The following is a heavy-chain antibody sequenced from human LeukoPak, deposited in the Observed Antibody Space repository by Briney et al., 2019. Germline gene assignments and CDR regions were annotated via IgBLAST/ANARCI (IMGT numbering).Heavy chain of an antibody. CDR2: ISSSSSYI. V-gene: IGHV3-21*01. J-gene: IGHJ4*02. Sequence: GGSLRLSYAASGFTFSSYSMNWVRQAPGKGLEWVSSISSSSSYIYYADSVKGRFTISRDNAKNSLYLQMNSLRAEDTAVYYCARDGIAVAGFPFDYWSQGTLVTVSS. D-gene: IGHD6-19*01. CDR3: ARDGIAVAGFPFDY. CDR1: GFTFSSYS.